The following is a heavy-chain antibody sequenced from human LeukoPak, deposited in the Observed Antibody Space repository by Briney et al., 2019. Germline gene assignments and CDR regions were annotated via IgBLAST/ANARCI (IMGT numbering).Heavy chain of an antibody. Sequence: ASVKVSCKASGYTFTDYDINWVRQATGQGLEWMGWMNPNSGNTGYAQKFQGRVTMTRNTSISTAYMEPSSLRSEDTAVYYCARGKYYDSSGYYYLWGQGTLVTVSS. CDR3: ARGKYYDSSGYYYL. CDR1: GYTFTDYD. CDR2: MNPNSGNT. V-gene: IGHV1-8*01. J-gene: IGHJ4*02. D-gene: IGHD3-22*01.